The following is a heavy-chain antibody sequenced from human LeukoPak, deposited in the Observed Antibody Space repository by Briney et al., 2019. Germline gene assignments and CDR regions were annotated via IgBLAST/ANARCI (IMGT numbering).Heavy chain of an antibody. Sequence: GGSLRLSCAASGFTFSSYAMHWVRQAPGKGLEWVANIKQDGSEQYYMDSVKGRFTISRDNAKNSLYLQMNSLRAEDTAVYYCASRAHFWSGPGGWGQGTLVTVSS. J-gene: IGHJ4*02. D-gene: IGHD3-3*02. CDR1: GFTFSSYA. V-gene: IGHV3-7*01. CDR2: IKQDGSEQ. CDR3: ASRAHFWSGPGG.